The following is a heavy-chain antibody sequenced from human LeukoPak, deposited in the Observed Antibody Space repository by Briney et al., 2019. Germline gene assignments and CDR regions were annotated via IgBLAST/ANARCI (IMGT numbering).Heavy chain of an antibody. CDR2: TYYRSKRYN. CDR3: AREPAGTDLQGWFDP. J-gene: IGHJ5*02. Sequence: SQTLSLTCPISGDSVSSNSAAWNWIRHSPSRALEWLGRTYYRSKRYNDYAVSVKSRITINPDTSKNQFSLQLNSVTPEDTAVYYCAREPAGTDLQGWFDPWGQGTLVTVSS. D-gene: IGHD6-19*01. CDR1: GDSVSSNSAA. V-gene: IGHV6-1*01.